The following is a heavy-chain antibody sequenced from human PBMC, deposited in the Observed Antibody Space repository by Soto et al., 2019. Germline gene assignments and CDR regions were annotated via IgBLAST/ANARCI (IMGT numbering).Heavy chain of an antibody. D-gene: IGHD4-17*01. V-gene: IGHV1-46*01. CDR2: INPSGGST. J-gene: IGHJ6*02. Sequence: ASVKVSCKASGYTFTSYYMHWVRQAPGQGLEWMGIINPSGGSTSYAQKFQGRVTMTRDTSTSTVYMELSSLRSEDTAVYYCARDRTTVTTSHYYYGMEVWGQGTTVTVSS. CDR3: ARDRTTVTTSHYYYGMEV. CDR1: GYTFTSYY.